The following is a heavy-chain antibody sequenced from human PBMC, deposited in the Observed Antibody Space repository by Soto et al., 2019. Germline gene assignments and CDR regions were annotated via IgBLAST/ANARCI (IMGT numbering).Heavy chain of an antibody. V-gene: IGHV1-46*03. CDR2: INPSGGST. J-gene: IGHJ3*02. D-gene: IGHD6-13*01. CDR1: GYTFTSYD. CDR3: ARDLLQQLHAFYI. Sequence: ASVKVSCKASGYTFTSYDMHWVRQAPGQGLEWMGIINPSGGSTSYAQKFQGRVTMTRDTSTSTVYMELSSLRSEDTAVYYCARDLLQQLHAFYIWGQGTMVTVSS.